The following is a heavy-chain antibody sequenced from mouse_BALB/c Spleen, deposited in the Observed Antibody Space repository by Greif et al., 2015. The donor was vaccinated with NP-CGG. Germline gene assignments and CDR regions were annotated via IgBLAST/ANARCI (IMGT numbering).Heavy chain of an antibody. CDR1: GFTFTDYY. D-gene: IGHD4-1*01. Sequence: EVKLMESGGGLVQPGGSLRLSCATSGFTFTDYYMSWVRQPPGKALEWLGFIRNKANGYTTEYSASVKGRFTISRDNSQSILYLQMNTLRAEDSATYYCARDTGTLAYWGQGTLVTVSA. V-gene: IGHV7-3*02. J-gene: IGHJ3*01. CDR2: IRNKANGYTT. CDR3: ARDTGTLAY.